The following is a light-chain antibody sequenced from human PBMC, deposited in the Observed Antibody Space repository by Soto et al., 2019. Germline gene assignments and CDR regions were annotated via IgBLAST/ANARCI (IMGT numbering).Light chain of an antibody. CDR2: LGS. J-gene: IGKJ1*01. V-gene: IGKV2-28*01. CDR3: MQALQTPRT. Sequence: DIVMTQSPLSLPVTPGEPASISCRSSQSLLHSNGYNYLDWYLQKPGQSPQLLIYLGSNRASGVPDRVSGSGSGTDFTLKISRGEAEDVWVYYCMQALQTPRTFGQGTKVEIK. CDR1: QSLLHSNGYNY.